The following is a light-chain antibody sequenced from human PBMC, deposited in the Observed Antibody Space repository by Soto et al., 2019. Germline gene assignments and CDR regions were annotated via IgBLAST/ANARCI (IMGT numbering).Light chain of an antibody. CDR1: STDPATYDL. V-gene: IGLV2-23*02. CDR2: EVA. Sequence: QSVLTQPASVSGSPGQSITISCTGTSTDPATYDLVSWYQQHPGKAPQLIIYEVAKRASGVSARFSGSQSGDTASLTISGIQAADEAYYYCCSRLFGGGTKLTVL. J-gene: IGLJ2*01. CDR3: CSRL.